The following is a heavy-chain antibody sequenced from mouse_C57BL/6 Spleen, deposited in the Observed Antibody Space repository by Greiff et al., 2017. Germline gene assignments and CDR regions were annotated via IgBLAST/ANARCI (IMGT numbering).Heavy chain of an antibody. CDR2: ISGGSSTI. D-gene: IGHD3-1*01. Sequence: DVHLVESGGGLVKPGGSLKLSCAASGFTFSDYGMHWVRQAPEKGLEWVAYISGGSSTIYYADTVKGRFTISRDNAKNTLFLQMTSLRSEDTAMYYCARPREDPRGYFDYWGQGTTLTVSS. J-gene: IGHJ2*01. CDR1: GFTFSDYG. CDR3: ARPREDPRGYFDY. V-gene: IGHV5-17*01.